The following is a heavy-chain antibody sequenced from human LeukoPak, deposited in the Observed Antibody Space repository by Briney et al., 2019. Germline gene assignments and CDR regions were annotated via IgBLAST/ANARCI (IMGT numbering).Heavy chain of an antibody. CDR2: ISGSGGST. V-gene: IGHV3-23*01. CDR1: GFTFSSYA. Sequence: PGGSLRLSCAASGFTFSSYAMSWVRQAPGKGLEWVSAISGSGGSTYYADSVKGRFTTSRDNSKNTLYLQMNSLRAEDTAVYYCAKSRGESRGASNYWGQGTLVTVSS. J-gene: IGHJ4*02. D-gene: IGHD1-26*01. CDR3: AKSRGESRGASNY.